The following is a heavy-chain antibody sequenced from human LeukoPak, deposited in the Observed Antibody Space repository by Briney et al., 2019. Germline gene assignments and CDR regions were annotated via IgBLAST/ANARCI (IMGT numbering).Heavy chain of an antibody. CDR3: ARGGYDFWSGYYPHGWFDP. CDR2: IYYSGST. Sequence: SETLSLTCTVSGGSISSHYWSWIRQPPGKGLEWIGYIYYSGSTNYNPSLKSRVTISVDTSKNQFSLKLSSVTAADTAVYYCARGGYDFWSGYYPHGWFDPWGQGTLLTVSS. CDR1: GGSISSHY. V-gene: IGHV4-59*11. D-gene: IGHD3-3*01. J-gene: IGHJ5*02.